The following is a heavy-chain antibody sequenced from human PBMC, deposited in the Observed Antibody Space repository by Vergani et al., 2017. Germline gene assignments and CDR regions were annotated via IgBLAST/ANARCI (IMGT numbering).Heavy chain of an antibody. D-gene: IGHD1-26*01. J-gene: IGHJ5*02. Sequence: QVQLQESGPGLVKPSETLSLPCTVSGGSISSYYWSWIRPPPGKGLEWIGYISYRGSTNYNPSLKSRVTRSVDTSKNQFSLRLSSVTAADTAVYYCARAKLRWELDGNGFDPWGQGTLVTVSS. CDR3: ARAKLRWELDGNGFDP. V-gene: IGHV4-59*01. CDR2: ISYRGST. CDR1: GGSISSYY.